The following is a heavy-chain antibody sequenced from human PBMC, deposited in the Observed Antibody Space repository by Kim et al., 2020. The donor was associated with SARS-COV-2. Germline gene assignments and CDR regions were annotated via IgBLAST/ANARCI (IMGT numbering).Heavy chain of an antibody. J-gene: IGHJ4*02. D-gene: IGHD2-2*01. CDR3: ATQPDYFDY. V-gene: IGHV1-2*02. CDR2: GGT. Sequence: GGTHYAQKFQGRDTMTRDTSISRAYMALSRLSSDDTAVYYCATQPDYFDYWGQGTLVTVSS.